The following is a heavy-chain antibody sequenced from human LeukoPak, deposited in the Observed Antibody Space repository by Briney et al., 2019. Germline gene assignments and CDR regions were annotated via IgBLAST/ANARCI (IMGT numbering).Heavy chain of an antibody. CDR1: GYTFTSYG. CDR3: ARTHGRGYSSGWGGDWYFDL. J-gene: IGHJ2*01. D-gene: IGHD6-19*01. CDR2: ISAYNGNT. V-gene: IGHV1-18*01. Sequence: ASVKVSCKASGYTFTSYGISWVRQAPGQGLEWMGWISAYNGNTNYAQKLQGRVTMTTDTSTSTAYMELRSLRSDDTAVYYCARTHGRGYSSGWGGDWYFDLWGRGTLVTVSS.